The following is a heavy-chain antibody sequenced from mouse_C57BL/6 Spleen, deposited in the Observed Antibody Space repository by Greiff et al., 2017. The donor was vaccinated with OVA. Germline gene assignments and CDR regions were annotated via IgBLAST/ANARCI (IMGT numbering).Heavy chain of an antibody. CDR1: GFSLTSYG. CDR3: ARNSGTMITTREYYFDY. V-gene: IGHV2-2*01. D-gene: IGHD2-4*01. Sequence: VKLMESGPGLVQPSQSLSITCTVSGFSLTSYGVHWVRQSPGKGLEWLGVIWSGGSTDYNAAFISRLSISKDNSKSQVFFKMNSLQADDTAIYYCARNSGTMITTREYYFDYWGQGTTLTVSS. J-gene: IGHJ2*01. CDR2: IWSGGST.